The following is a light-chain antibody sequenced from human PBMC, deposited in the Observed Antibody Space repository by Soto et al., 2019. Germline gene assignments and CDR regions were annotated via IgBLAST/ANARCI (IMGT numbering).Light chain of an antibody. CDR3: QQYGSSPET. CDR1: QSVSSSY. CDR2: DAS. Sequence: EIVLTQSPGTLSLSPGERATLSCRASQSVSSSYLAWYQQKPGQAPRLLIYDASSRATGSPDRFSGSGSGTDFTLSISRLEPEDFAVYYCQQYGSSPETFGQGTMVVIK. V-gene: IGKV3-20*01. J-gene: IGKJ1*01.